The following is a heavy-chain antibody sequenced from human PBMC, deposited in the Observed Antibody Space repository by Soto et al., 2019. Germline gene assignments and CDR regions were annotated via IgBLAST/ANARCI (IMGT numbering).Heavy chain of an antibody. D-gene: IGHD3-16*01. CDR2: TDYSGRT. Sequence: QVQLQESGPGLVKPSETLSLTCTVSGGSISSSYWSWIRQPPGKGLEWIGYTDYSGRTNYNPSLKSRVTRSVDTSKHQFSLKLGSVTAADTVVYYCARERGTVGDFDYWGQGTLVTVSS. V-gene: IGHV4-59*01. CDR1: GGSISSSY. CDR3: ARERGTVGDFDY. J-gene: IGHJ4*02.